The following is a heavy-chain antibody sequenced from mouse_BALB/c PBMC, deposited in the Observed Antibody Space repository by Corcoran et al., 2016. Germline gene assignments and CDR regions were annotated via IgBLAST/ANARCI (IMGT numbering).Heavy chain of an antibody. CDR1: GYTFTNYG. D-gene: IGHD1-1*01. V-gene: IGHV9-3-1*01. CDR3: AREATEAWFAY. Sequence: QIQLVQSGPELKKSGETVKISCKASGYTFTNYGMNWVKQAPGKGLKWMGWINTYTGEPTYADDFKGRFAFSLETSASTAYLQINNLKNEDTATYFCAREATEAWFAYWGQGTLVTVSA. CDR2: INTYTGEP. J-gene: IGHJ3*01.